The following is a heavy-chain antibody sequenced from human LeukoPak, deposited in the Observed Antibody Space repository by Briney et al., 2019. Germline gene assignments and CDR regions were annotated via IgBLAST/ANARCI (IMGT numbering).Heavy chain of an antibody. V-gene: IGHV4-39*01. Sequence: SETLSLTCTVSGGSISSSSYYWGWIRQPPGKGLEWIGSIYYSGSTYYNPSLKSRVTISVDTSKNQFSLKLSSVTAADTAVYYCASLYRGIFGLVINLSYYYNMDVWGKGTTVTVSS. D-gene: IGHD3-3*01. CDR3: ASLYRGIFGLVINLSYYYNMDV. CDR2: IYYSGST. CDR1: GGSISSSSYY. J-gene: IGHJ6*03.